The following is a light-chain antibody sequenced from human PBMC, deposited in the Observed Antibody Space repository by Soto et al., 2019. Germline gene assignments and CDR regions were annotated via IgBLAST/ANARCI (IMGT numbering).Light chain of an antibody. CDR2: DVS. CDR3: GSYASGGAYV. CDR1: SSDVGGYNA. V-gene: IGLV2-14*01. J-gene: IGLJ1*01. Sequence: QSVLTQPASVSGSPGQSITISCTGTSSDVGGYNAVSWYQQHPGKAPKLMIYDVSNRPSGASDCFSGSKSGNTASLTISGLQAEDEADYYCGSYASGGAYVFGTGTRSPS.